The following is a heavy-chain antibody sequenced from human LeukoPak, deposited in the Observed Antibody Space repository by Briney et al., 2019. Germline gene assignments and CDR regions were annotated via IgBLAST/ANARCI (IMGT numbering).Heavy chain of an antibody. CDR1: GFTVSTNY. CDR3: ARDQNY. J-gene: IGHJ4*02. V-gene: IGHV3-66*02. Sequence: GGSLRLSCVASGFTVSTNYMSWVRQAPGKGLEWVSVTYSGGTTYYSDSVKGRFTISTDNSQNTLYLQMNSLRPEDTAVYYCARDQNYGGQGPLVTVS. CDR2: TYSGGTT.